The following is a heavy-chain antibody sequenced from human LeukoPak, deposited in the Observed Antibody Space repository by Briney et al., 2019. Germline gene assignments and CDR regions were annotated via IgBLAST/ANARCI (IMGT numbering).Heavy chain of an antibody. D-gene: IGHD5-18*01. J-gene: IGHJ3*02. CDR3: AKVDTTDAFDI. Sequence: PGGSLRLSCAASGFTFSDSYMSWIRQAPGKGLEWVSYISSSGSTIYYADSVKGRFTISRDNAKNSLYLQMNSLRAEDTAVYYCAKVDTTDAFDIWGQGTMVTVSS. CDR1: GFTFSDSY. CDR2: ISSSGSTI. V-gene: IGHV3-11*01.